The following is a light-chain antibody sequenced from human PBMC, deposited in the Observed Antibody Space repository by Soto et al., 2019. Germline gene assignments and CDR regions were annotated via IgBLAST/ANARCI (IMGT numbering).Light chain of an antibody. J-gene: IGLJ2*01. CDR3: ATWDDSLGVV. CDR1: NSNIASNF. Sequence: QTVVTQPPSASGTPGQRVTISCSGGNSNIASNFVHWYQLLPGAAPTLVIYRNHQRPSGVPDRFSGSKSGTSASLAISGLRSEDEADYFCATWDDSLGVVFGGGTKLTV. CDR2: RNH. V-gene: IGLV1-47*01.